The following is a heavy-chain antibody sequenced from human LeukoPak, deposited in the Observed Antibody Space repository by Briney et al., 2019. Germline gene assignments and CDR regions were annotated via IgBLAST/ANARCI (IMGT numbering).Heavy chain of an antibody. V-gene: IGHV3-66*01. CDR1: GFTVSNNY. CDR2: IYSGGST. D-gene: IGHD3-10*02. J-gene: IGHJ6*04. Sequence: GGSLRLSCAASGFTVSNNYMRWVRQAPGKGLEWVSLIYSGGSTYYADSVKGRFTISRDNAKNSLYLQMNSLRAEDTAVYYCAELGITMIGGVWGKGTTVTISS. CDR3: AELGITMIGGV.